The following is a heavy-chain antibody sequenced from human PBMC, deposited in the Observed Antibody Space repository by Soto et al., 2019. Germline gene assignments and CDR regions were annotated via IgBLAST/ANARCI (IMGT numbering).Heavy chain of an antibody. Sequence: QVQLQESGPGLVKPSQTLSLTCTVSGGSISSXGXXXXXXRQHPGKGLEWIGYIYYSGSTYYKPSLKSRVTISVDTSKNQFSLKLSSVTAADTAVYYCARSVFPWGRGTLVTVSS. CDR3: ARSVFP. CDR1: GGSISSXGXX. CDR2: IYYSGST. V-gene: IGHV4-31*03. J-gene: IGHJ5*02.